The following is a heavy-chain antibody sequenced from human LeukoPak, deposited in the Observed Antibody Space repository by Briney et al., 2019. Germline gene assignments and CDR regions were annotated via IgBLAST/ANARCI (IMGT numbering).Heavy chain of an antibody. J-gene: IGHJ4*02. D-gene: IGHD3-22*01. V-gene: IGHV3-21*01. CDR2: ISSSSSNI. CDR1: GFIFSSYS. Sequence: GGSLRLSCAASGFIFSSYSIKWVRQAPGKGLEWVSSISSSSSNIYYADSVKGRFTISRDNAKNSLYLQMNSLRAEDTAVYYCARRTDSSGYYYAEHFDYWGQGTLVTVSS. CDR3: ARRTDSSGYYYAEHFDY.